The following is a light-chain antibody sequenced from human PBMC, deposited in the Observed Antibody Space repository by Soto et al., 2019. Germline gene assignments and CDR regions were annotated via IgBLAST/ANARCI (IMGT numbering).Light chain of an antibody. CDR3: QQYNDNWT. CDR1: KSISSW. J-gene: IGKJ1*01. CDR2: KAS. Sequence: DIQMTHSPSTLSASVGDRVTITCRASKSISSWLAWYQQKPGTAPNLLIYKASTLQSGVPSRFSGSGSGTEFTLTISRLQPDDSATYYCQQYNDNWTFGQGTKVEIK. V-gene: IGKV1-5*03.